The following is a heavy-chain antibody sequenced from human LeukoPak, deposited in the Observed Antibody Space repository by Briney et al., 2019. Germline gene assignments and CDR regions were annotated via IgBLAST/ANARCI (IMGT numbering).Heavy chain of an antibody. CDR2: IIPILGIA. CDR3: ARESYSGNPYFDY. D-gene: IGHD4-23*01. J-gene: IGHJ4*02. V-gene: IGHV1-69*04. Sequence: GSSVKDSCKASGGTFSSYASSWVRQPTGKEVEWMGRIIPILGIANYAQKFQGRVTITADKSTRTAYMELSSLRSEDTAMYYCARESYSGNPYFDYWGQGTLVTVSS. CDR1: GGTFSSYA.